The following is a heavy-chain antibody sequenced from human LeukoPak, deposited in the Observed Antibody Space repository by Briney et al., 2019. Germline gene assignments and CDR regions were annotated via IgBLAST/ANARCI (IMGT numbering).Heavy chain of an antibody. CDR2: IYPGDSDT. V-gene: IGHV5-51*01. J-gene: IGHJ4*02. D-gene: IGHD6-19*01. Sequence: GESLKISCKCSGYSFTTYWIAWVRQLPGKGLEWMGIIYPGDSDTRYSPSFQGQVTISADKSISTAYLQWSSLKASDTAMYFCARRLTSGWTFDYWGQGTLVTVSS. CDR1: GYSFTTYW. CDR3: ARRLTSGWTFDY.